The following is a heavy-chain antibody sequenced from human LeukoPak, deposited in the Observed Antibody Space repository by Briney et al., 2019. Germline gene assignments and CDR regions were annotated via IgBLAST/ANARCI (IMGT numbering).Heavy chain of an antibody. J-gene: IGHJ2*01. V-gene: IGHV3-23*01. CDR1: GFTFSSYD. CDR3: AKALAGYGYFDL. Sequence: QPGGSLRLSCAASGFTFSSYDMIWVRQAPGKGLEWVSDISGSGGSTYYADSVKGRFTVSRDNSKNTLYLQMNSLRAEDTALYYCAKALAGYGYFDLWGRGTLVTVSS. CDR2: ISGSGGST. D-gene: IGHD6-19*01.